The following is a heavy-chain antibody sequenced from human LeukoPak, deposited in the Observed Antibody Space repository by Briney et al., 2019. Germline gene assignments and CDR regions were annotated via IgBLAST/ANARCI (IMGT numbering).Heavy chain of an antibody. CDR1: GFTFSSYA. Sequence: GGSQRLSCAASGFTFSSYAMHWVRQAPGKGLEWVAVISYDGSNKYYADSVKGRFTISRDNSKNTLYLQMNSLRAEDTAVYYCARAPGVGYSYGYVSVFDYWGQGTLVTVSS. CDR3: ARAPGVGYSYGYVSVFDY. V-gene: IGHV3-30-3*01. J-gene: IGHJ4*02. D-gene: IGHD5-18*01. CDR2: ISYDGSNK.